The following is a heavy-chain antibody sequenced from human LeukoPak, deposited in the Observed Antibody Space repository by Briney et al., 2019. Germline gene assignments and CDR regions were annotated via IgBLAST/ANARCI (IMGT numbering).Heavy chain of an antibody. Sequence: KSSETLSLTCTVSGGSISPYYSSWIRQPPGKGLEWLGYIYYSGNTEYKPSLKRRVAMSVDTSKNQFSLRLSSVTAADTAVYYCARSTGSTMFIDYWGQGTLVTVSS. CDR3: ARSTGSTMFIDY. CDR2: IYYSGNT. CDR1: GGSISPYY. V-gene: IGHV4-59*01. D-gene: IGHD3-10*02. J-gene: IGHJ4*02.